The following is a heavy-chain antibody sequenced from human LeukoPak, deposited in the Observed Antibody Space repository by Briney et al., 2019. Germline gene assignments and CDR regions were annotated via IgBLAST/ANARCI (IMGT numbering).Heavy chain of an antibody. CDR2: ISSSSSYI. V-gene: IGHV3-21*01. CDR3: ARALHPRGYSGYGPVGY. J-gene: IGHJ4*02. Sequence: GGSLSLSCAASGFTFSGYSMNWVRQAPGKGLEWVSSISSSSSYIYYADSVKGRFTISRDNAKNSLYLQMNSLRAEDTAVYYCARALHPRGYSGYGPVGYWGQGTLVTVSS. D-gene: IGHD5-12*01. CDR1: GFTFSGYS.